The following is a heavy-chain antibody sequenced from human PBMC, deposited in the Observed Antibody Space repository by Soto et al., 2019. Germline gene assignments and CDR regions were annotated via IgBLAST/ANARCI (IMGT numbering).Heavy chain of an antibody. J-gene: IGHJ4*02. CDR3: ARAFTYYYDSSGYQIFDY. Sequence: ASVKVSCKASGYTFTSNGISWVRQAPGQGLEWMGWISAYNGNTNYAQKLQGRVTMTTDTSTSTAYMELRSLRSDDTAVYYCARAFTYYYDSSGYQIFDYWGQGTLVTVSS. V-gene: IGHV1-18*01. CDR1: GYTFTSNG. CDR2: ISAYNGNT. D-gene: IGHD3-22*01.